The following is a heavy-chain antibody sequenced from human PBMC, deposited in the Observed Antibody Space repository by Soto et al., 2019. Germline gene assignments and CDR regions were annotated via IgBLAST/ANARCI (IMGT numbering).Heavy chain of an antibody. J-gene: IGHJ6*02. CDR2: INHSGST. D-gene: IGHD5-12*01. CDR1: GGSFSGYY. V-gene: IGHV4-34*01. Sequence: SETLSLTCAFYGGSFSGYYWSWIRQPPGKGLQWIGEINHSGSTNYNPSLKSRVTISVDTSKNQFSLKLSSVTAADTAVYYCARGKWLRPYYYGMDVWGQATTVTVSS. CDR3: ARGKWLRPYYYGMDV.